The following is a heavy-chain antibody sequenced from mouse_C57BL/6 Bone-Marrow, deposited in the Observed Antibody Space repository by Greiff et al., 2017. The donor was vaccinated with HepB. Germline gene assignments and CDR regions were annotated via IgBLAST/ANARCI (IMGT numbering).Heavy chain of an antibody. CDR3: DCRAPSPQGDMDC. V-gene: IGHV14-3*01. J-gene: IGHJ4*01. CDR2: IDPAHGNT. D-gene: IGHD3-3*01. CDR1: GFTIKNTY. Sequence: VHVKQSVAELVRPGASVKLSCTASGFTIKNTYMHWVKQRPEQGLEWIGRIDPAHGNTKYAPKFKGKATITADTSSNTAYLQLSSLTSEDTAIYYCDCRAPSPQGDMDCRGKGTSVTVSS.